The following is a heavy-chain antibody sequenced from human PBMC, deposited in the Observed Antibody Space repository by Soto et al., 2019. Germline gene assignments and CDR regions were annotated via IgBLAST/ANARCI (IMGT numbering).Heavy chain of an antibody. CDR1: GGSISSGGYY. CDR3: ARGDPPALRYFDGGHWFDS. V-gene: IGHV4-31*03. Sequence: QVQLQESGPGLVKPSQTLSLTCTVSGGSISSGGYYWSWIRQHPGKGLEWIGYIYYSGSTYYNPSLKSRVTISVDTSKNQFSLKLSSVTAADTAVYYCARGDPPALRYFDGGHWFDSWGQGTLVTVSS. D-gene: IGHD3-9*01. CDR2: IYYSGST. J-gene: IGHJ5*01.